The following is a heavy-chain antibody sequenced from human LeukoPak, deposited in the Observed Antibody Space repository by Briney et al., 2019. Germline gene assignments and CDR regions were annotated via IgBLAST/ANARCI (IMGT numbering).Heavy chain of an antibody. CDR2: IRHDETQK. D-gene: IGHD4-17*01. CDR1: GFTFSNCG. Sequence: GGSLRLSCAASGFTFSNCGMHWVRQAPGKGLEWVAFIRHDETQKHYADSVKGRFTISRDNAKNSLYLQMNSLRAEDTAVYYCARLYGDYAYWGQGTLVTVSS. V-gene: IGHV3-33*01. J-gene: IGHJ4*02. CDR3: ARLYGDYAY.